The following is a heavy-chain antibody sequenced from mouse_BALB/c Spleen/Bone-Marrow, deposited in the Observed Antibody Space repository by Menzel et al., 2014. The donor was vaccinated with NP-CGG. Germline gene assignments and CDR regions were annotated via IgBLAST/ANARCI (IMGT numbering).Heavy chain of an antibody. CDR2: IYPYSGGT. Sequence: EVKVVDSGPELVKPGASVKISCKASEYTFTDYNMHWVKQSHGKSLEWIGYIYPYSGGTGYNQKFKSKATLTVDDSSFTAYMELRSLTTEDSAVYYCARSGIPYAMDYWGQGTSVTVSS. J-gene: IGHJ4*01. D-gene: IGHD5-2*01. CDR3: ARSGIPYAMDY. CDR1: EYTFTDYN. V-gene: IGHV1S29*02.